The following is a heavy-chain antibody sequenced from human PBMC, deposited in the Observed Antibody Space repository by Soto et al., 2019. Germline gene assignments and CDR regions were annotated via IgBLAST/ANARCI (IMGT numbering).Heavy chain of an antibody. CDR1: GGTFSSYA. CDR3: ARGLLDWNSNSKYYYYYYGMDV. V-gene: IGHV1-69*06. J-gene: IGHJ6*02. CDR2: TIPIFGTA. D-gene: IGHD1-7*01. Sequence: SVKVSCKASGGTFSSYAISWVRQAPGQGLEWMGGTIPIFGTANYAQKFQGRVTITADKSTSTAYMELSSLRSEDTAVYYCARGLLDWNSNSKYYYYYYGMDVWGQGTTVTVSS.